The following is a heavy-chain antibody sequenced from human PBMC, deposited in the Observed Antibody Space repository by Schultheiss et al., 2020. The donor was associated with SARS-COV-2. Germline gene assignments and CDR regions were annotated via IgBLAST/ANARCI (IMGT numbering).Heavy chain of an antibody. Sequence: SQTLSLTCTVSGASISTYYWSWIRQPPGKGLEWIGYIYYSGSTYYNPSLKSRVTISVDTSKNQFSLKLSSVTAADTAVYYCASLSTTDYYYMDVWGKGTTVTVSS. D-gene: IGHD1-14*01. CDR2: IYYSGST. V-gene: IGHV4-59*12. J-gene: IGHJ6*03. CDR1: GASISTYY. CDR3: ASLSTTDYYYMDV.